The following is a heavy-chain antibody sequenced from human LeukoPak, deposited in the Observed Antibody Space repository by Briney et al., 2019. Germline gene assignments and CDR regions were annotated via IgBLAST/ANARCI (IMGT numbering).Heavy chain of an antibody. CDR3: ARDETRQQWLVKLDY. V-gene: IGHV4-34*01. D-gene: IGHD6-19*01. Sequence: SETLSLTCAVYGGSFSGYYWSWIRQPPGKGLEWIGEINHSGSTNYNPSLKSRVTISVDTSKNQFSLKLSSVTAADTAVYYCARDETRQQWLVKLDYWGQGTLVTVSS. J-gene: IGHJ4*02. CDR2: INHSGST. CDR1: GGSFSGYY.